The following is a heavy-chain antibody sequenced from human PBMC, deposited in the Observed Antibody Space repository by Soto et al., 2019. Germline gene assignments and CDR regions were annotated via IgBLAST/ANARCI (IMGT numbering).Heavy chain of an antibody. V-gene: IGHV1-69*02. Sequence: QVQLVQSGAEVKKPGSSVKVSCKASGGTFSSYTISWVRQAPGQGLEWMGRIIPILGIANYAQKFQGRVTITADKSTSTAYMELSSLRSEDTAVYYCARVDCGGGSCYYFSAFDIWGQGTMVTVSS. CDR3: ARVDCGGGSCYYFSAFDI. J-gene: IGHJ3*02. CDR2: IIPILGIA. CDR1: GGTFSSYT. D-gene: IGHD2-15*01.